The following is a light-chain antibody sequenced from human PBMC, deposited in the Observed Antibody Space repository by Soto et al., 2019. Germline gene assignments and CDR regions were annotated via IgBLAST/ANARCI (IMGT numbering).Light chain of an antibody. V-gene: IGKV3-20*01. CDR1: QSVDSTF. J-gene: IGKJ1*01. CDR3: QQYMSSVT. Sequence: EIVLTQSPGSLSLSPGERATLSCRASQSVDSTFFAWYQKKPGQAPRLLMYGVSKRATGIPDRFSGSGSGTQCKLTSSILEPEDFAVYYCQQYMSSVTFGQGTRVEIK. CDR2: GVS.